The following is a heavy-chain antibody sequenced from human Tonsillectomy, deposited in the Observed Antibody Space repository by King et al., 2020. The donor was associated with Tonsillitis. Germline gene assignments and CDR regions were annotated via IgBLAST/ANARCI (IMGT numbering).Heavy chain of an antibody. Sequence: VQLVESGGGVVQPGRSLRLSCAASGITFSNYGMNWVRQAPGKGLEWVAMISHDGTGKSYIDSVKGRFIISRDNSKNTLYLQMNSLRAEDTAVYYCTKDDSSEDFDYWGQGTLVTVSS. CDR3: TKDDSSEDFDY. CDR2: ISHDGTGK. J-gene: IGHJ4*02. D-gene: IGHD3-22*01. CDR1: GITFSNYG. V-gene: IGHV3-30*18.